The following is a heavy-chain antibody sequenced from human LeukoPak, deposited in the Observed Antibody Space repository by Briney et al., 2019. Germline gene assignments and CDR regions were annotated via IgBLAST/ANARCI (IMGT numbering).Heavy chain of an antibody. V-gene: IGHV3-23*01. CDR2: ISGSGGST. Sequence: PGGSLRLSCAASGFTFSSYGMSWVRQAPGKGLEWVSAISGSGGSTYYADSVKGRFTISRDNSKNTLYLQMNSLRAEDTAVYYCAKDLVPAANYYIDYWGQGTLVTVSS. D-gene: IGHD2-2*01. CDR1: GFTFSSYG. CDR3: AKDLVPAANYYIDY. J-gene: IGHJ4*02.